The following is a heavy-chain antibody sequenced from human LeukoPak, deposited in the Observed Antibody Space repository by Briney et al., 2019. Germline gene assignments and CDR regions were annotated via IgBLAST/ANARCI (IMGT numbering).Heavy chain of an antibody. V-gene: IGHV3-23*01. J-gene: IGHJ4*02. Sequence: TGGSLRLSCAASGFTFSSYAMSWVRQAPGKGVEWVSAISGSGGSTYYADSVKGRFTISRDNSKNTLYLQMNSLRAEDTAVYYCAKWYSGSYYESYWGQGTLVTVSS. CDR1: GFTFSSYA. CDR2: ISGSGGST. D-gene: IGHD1-26*01. CDR3: AKWYSGSYYESY.